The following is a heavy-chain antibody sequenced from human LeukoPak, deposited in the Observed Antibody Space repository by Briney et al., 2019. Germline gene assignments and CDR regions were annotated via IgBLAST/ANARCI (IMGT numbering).Heavy chain of an antibody. Sequence: ASVKISCKVSGYTFTDYYMHWVQQAPGKGLEWMGLVDPEDGETIYAEKSQGRVTITADTSTDTAYMELSSLRSEDTAVYYCATAGARYCSGGSCLDYWGQGTLVTVSS. CDR3: ATAGARYCSGGSCLDY. D-gene: IGHD2-15*01. J-gene: IGHJ4*02. V-gene: IGHV1-69-2*01. CDR1: GYTFTDYY. CDR2: VDPEDGET.